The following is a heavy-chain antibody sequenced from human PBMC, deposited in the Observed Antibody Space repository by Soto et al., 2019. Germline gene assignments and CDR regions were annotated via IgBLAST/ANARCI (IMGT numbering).Heavy chain of an antibody. CDR3: ARGFGVAVLGRSSKKYYFDY. CDR1: GGSLSGYY. D-gene: IGHD6-19*01. CDR2: INHSGST. J-gene: IGHJ4*02. Sequence: SETLSLTCAVYGGSLSGYYWSWIRQPPGRGLEWIGEINHSGSTNYNPSLKSRVTISVDTSKNQFSLKLSSVTAADTAVYYCARGFGVAVLGRSSKKYYFDYWGQGTLVTVSS. V-gene: IGHV4-34*01.